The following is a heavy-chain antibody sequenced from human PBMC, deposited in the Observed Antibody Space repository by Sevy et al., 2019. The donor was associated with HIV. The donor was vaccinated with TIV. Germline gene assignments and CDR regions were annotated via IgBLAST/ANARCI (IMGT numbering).Heavy chain of an antibody. D-gene: IGHD1-26*01. CDR3: ARDRGRGWFDP. V-gene: IGHV3-21*01. Sequence: GGFLRLSRAASGFTFSSYSMNWVRQAPGKGLEWVSSISSSSSYIYYADSVKGRFTISRDNAKNSLYLQMNSLRADAKAVYYRARDRGRGWFDPWGQGTLVTVSS. CDR1: GFTFSSYS. J-gene: IGHJ5*02. CDR2: ISSSSSYI.